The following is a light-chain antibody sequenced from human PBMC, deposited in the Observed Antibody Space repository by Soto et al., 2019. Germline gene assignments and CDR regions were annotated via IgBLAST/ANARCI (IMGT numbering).Light chain of an antibody. CDR3: QQYNNWPGT. CDR2: GAA. J-gene: IGKJ1*01. V-gene: IGKV3-15*01. Sequence: EIVMTQSPVTLSVSPGERATLSCRASQNISRSLAWYQQKPGQAPRLLIYGAATGAAGIPARFSGRGSGTELTLTISSLQSEDFGVYYCQQYNNWPGTFGQGTKVDIK. CDR1: QNISRS.